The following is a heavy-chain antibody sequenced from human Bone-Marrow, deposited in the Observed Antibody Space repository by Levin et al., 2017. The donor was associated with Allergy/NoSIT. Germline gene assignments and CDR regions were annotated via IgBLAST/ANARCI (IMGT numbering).Heavy chain of an antibody. D-gene: IGHD1-26*01. J-gene: IGHJ4*02. CDR1: GFTFTNAW. Sequence: GESLKISCAASGFTFTNAWMSWVRQVPGKGLEWVGRIKSRLEGGTPDYAAPVKVSFTISRDDSKHTLYLQMSSLKTEDTAVYCCTTDYTALVGATHLFDDWGPGTLVTVSS. CDR3: TTDYTALVGATHLFDD. CDR2: IKSRLEGGTP. V-gene: IGHV3-15*01.